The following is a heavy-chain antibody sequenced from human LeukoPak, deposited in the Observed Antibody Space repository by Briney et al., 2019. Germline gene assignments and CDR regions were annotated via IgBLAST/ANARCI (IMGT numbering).Heavy chain of an antibody. CDR3: ARGAVDTARTVYYYYYYGMDV. D-gene: IGHD5-18*01. J-gene: IGHJ6*02. CDR2: IYYSGST. Sequence: SETLSLTCTVSGGSISSGGYYWSWIRQHPGKGLEWIGYIYYSGSTYYNPSLKGRVTISVDTSKNQFSLKLSSVTAADTAVYYCARGAVDTARTVYYYYYYGMDVWGQGTTVTVSS. CDR1: GGSISSGGYY. V-gene: IGHV4-31*03.